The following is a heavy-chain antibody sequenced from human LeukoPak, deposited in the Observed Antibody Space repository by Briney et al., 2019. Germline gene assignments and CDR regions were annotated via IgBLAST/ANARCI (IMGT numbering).Heavy chain of an antibody. CDR1: GFTFSSYS. J-gene: IGHJ4*02. V-gene: IGHV3-21*01. CDR2: ISSSSSYI. D-gene: IGHD2-2*01. Sequence: KAGGSLRLSCAASGFTFSSYSMNWVRQAPGKGLEWVSSISSSSSYIYYADSVKGRFTISRDNAKNSLYLQMNSLRAEDTAVYYCARDPRYCSSTSCSNDRPFDYWGQGTLVTVSS. CDR3: ARDPRYCSSTSCSNDRPFDY.